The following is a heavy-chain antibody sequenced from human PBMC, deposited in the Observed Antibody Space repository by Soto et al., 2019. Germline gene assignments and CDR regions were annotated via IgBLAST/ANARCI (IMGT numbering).Heavy chain of an antibody. V-gene: IGHV3-33*01. D-gene: IGHD4-17*01. J-gene: IGHJ6*03. CDR1: GFTFSSYG. Sequence: GGSLRLSCAASGFTFSSYGMHWVRQAPGKGLEWVAVIWYDGSNKYYADSVKGRFTISRDNSKNTLYLQMNSLRAEDTAVYYCARDSPPTYYMDVWGKGTTVTVSS. CDR3: ARDSPPTYYMDV. CDR2: IWYDGSNK.